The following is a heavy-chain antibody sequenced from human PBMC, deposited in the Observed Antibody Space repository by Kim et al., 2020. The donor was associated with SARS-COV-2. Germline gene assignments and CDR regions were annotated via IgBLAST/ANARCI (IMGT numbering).Heavy chain of an antibody. V-gene: IGHV4-34*01. Sequence: SETLSLTCAVYGGSFSGYYWSWIRQPPGKGLEWIGEINHSGSTNYNPSLKSRVTISVDTSKNQFSLKLSSVTAADTAVYYCARIYYEPMVRGVITRPYYFDYWGQGTLVTVSS. D-gene: IGHD3-10*01. CDR1: GGSFSGYY. CDR2: INHSGST. CDR3: ARIYYEPMVRGVITRPYYFDY. J-gene: IGHJ4*02.